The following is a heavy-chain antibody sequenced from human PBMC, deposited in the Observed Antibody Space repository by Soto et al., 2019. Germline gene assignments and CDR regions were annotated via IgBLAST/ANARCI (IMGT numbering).Heavy chain of an antibody. CDR2: INPNSGGT. D-gene: IGHD1-1*01. CDR1: GYTFSYYY. Sequence: ASVKVSCKASGYTFSYYYIHWVRQAPGQGLEWMGWINPNSGGTKYAPNFQGGVTMTRDTSITTAYMELSRLRSGDTAVYYCAREPATAKPEGVDFWGQGTLVTVSS. V-gene: IGHV1-2*02. J-gene: IGHJ4*02. CDR3: AREPATAKPEGVDF.